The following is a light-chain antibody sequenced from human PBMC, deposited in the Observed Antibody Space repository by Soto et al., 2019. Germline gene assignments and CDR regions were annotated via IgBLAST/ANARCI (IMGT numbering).Light chain of an antibody. CDR2: EVS. CDR3: SSYTRSSNYYV. Sequence: QYVLTHPASVCWSPGHSITISCTGTSSDVGGYNYVSWYQQHPGKAPKLMIYEVSNRPSRVSNRFSGSKSGNTASLTISGLQAEDEADYYCSSYTRSSNYYVFGTGTKVTVL. CDR1: SSDVGGYNY. J-gene: IGLJ1*01. V-gene: IGLV2-14*01.